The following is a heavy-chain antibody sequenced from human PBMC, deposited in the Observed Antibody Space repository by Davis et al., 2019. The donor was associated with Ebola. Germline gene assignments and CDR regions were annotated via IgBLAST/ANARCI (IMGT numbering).Heavy chain of an antibody. V-gene: IGHV4-59*08. Sequence: SETLSLTCTVSGGSISSYYWSWIRQPPGKGLEWIGYIYYSGSTNYNPSLKSRVTISVDTSKNQFSLKLSSVTAADTAVYYCGRLGGMDVWGQGTTVTVSS. J-gene: IGHJ6*02. CDR2: IYYSGST. D-gene: IGHD3-10*01. CDR3: GRLGGMDV. CDR1: GGSISSYY.